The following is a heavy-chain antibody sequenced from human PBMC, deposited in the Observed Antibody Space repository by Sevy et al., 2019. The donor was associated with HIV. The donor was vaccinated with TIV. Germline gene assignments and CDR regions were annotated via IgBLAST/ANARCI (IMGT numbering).Heavy chain of an antibody. D-gene: IGHD3-10*01. CDR3: ARDRDYYGSGSYYNGFDY. CDR2: ISSSSSYI. Sequence: GWSLRLSCAASGFTFSSYSMNWVRQAPGKGLEWVSSISSSSSYIYYADSVKGRFTISRDNAKNSLYLQMNSLRAEDTAVYYCARDRDYYGSGSYYNGFDYWGQGTLVTVSS. J-gene: IGHJ4*02. V-gene: IGHV3-21*01. CDR1: GFTFSSYS.